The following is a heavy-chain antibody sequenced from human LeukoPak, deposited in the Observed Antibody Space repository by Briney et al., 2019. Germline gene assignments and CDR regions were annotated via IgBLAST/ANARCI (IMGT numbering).Heavy chain of an antibody. CDR1: GFTFSSYW. CDR3: LIAATARGGFDY. D-gene: IGHD2-21*02. Sequence: GGSLRLSCAASGFTFSSYWMSWVRQAPGKGLEWVANINQAGSETYYVDSVMGRFTISRDNAKNSLYLQMSSLRVGDTAVYFCLIAATARGGFDYWGQGPLVTVSS. V-gene: IGHV3-7*01. CDR2: INQAGSET. J-gene: IGHJ4*02.